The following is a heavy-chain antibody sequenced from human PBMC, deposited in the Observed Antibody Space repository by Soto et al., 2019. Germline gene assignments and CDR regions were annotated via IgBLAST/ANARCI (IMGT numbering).Heavy chain of an antibody. D-gene: IGHD1-20*01. CDR2: IYPGDSDT. V-gene: IGHV5-51*01. CDR1: GYSFTSYW. Sequence: GESLKISCKGSGYSFTSYWTGWVRQMPGKGLEWMGIIYPGDSDTRYSPSFQGQVTISADKSISTAYLQWSSLKASDTAMYYCARGGFNWNRHYGMDVWGQGTTVTVSS. J-gene: IGHJ6*02. CDR3: ARGGFNWNRHYGMDV.